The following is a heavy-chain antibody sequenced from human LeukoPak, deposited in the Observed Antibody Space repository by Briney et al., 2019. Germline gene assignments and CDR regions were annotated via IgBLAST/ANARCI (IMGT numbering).Heavy chain of an antibody. D-gene: IGHD3-10*01. Sequence: ASVKVSCKASGYTFTSYYMHWVRQAPGQGLEWMGIINPSGGSTSYAQKFQGRVTMTTDTSTSTAYMELRSLRSDDTAVYYCARDCSSRYGSGSYLYYYYYGMDVWGKGTTVTVSS. V-gene: IGHV1-46*01. J-gene: IGHJ6*04. CDR2: INPSGGST. CDR1: GYTFTSYY. CDR3: ARDCSSRYGSGSYLYYYYYGMDV.